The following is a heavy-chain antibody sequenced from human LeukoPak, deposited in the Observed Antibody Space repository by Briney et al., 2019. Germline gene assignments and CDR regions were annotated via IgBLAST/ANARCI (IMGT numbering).Heavy chain of an antibody. D-gene: IGHD3-22*01. CDR3: AGGYYPLDY. CDR2: ISYDGSNK. CDR1: GFTFSSYG. J-gene: IGHJ4*02. V-gene: IGHV3-30*03. Sequence: GGSLRLSCAASGFTFSSYGMHWVRQAPGKGLEWVAVISYDGSNKYYADSVKGRFTISRDNAKNSLYLQMNSLRAEDTAVYYCAGGYYPLDYWGQGTLVTVSS.